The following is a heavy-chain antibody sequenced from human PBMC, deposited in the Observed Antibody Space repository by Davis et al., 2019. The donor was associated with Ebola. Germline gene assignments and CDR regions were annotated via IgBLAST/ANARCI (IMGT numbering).Heavy chain of an antibody. Sequence: GGSLRLSCAASAFTFSSYAMSWVRQAPGKGLEWVSGISGGGDITYYGDSVKGRFTISRDNSKRTLYLQLNSLRAEDTALYYCAKDRWLHSYYFDYWGQGTLVTVSS. D-gene: IGHD5-24*01. CDR3: AKDRWLHSYYFDY. V-gene: IGHV3-23*01. CDR1: AFTFSSYA. CDR2: ISGGGDIT. J-gene: IGHJ4*02.